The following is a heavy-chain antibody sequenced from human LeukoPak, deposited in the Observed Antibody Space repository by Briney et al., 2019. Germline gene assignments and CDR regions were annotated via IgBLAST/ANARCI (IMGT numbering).Heavy chain of an antibody. CDR2: IKQDGSEK. CDR1: GFTFSVFW. D-gene: IGHD2-15*01. Sequence: PGGSLRLSCAASGFTFSVFWMRWVRQAPGKGLEWVANIKQDGSEKYYVDSVKGRFTISRDNDNNSMYLQINSLRAEDTAVYYCARYHGGYFAYWGQGTLVTVSS. V-gene: IGHV3-7*01. J-gene: IGHJ4*02. CDR3: ARYHGGYFAY.